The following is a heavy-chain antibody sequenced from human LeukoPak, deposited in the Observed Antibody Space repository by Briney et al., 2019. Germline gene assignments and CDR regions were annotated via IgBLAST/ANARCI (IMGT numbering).Heavy chain of an antibody. J-gene: IGHJ4*02. CDR1: GYSFTSYW. V-gene: IGHV5-51*01. Sequence: GESLKISCKGSGYSFTSYWIGWVRQMPGKGLEWMGIIYPGDSDTRYSPSFQGQVTISADKSISTAYLQWSSLKASDTAMYYCARPTLSYSSGWYSYGYWGQGTLVTVSS. CDR2: IYPGDSDT. CDR3: ARPTLSYSSGWYSYGY. D-gene: IGHD6-19*01.